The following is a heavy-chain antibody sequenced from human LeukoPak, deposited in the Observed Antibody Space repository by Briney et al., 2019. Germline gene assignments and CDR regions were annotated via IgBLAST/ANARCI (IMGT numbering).Heavy chain of an antibody. V-gene: IGHV1-46*01. CDR3: ARGVSYYYDSSGYFGPDTDFDY. Sequence: ASVTVSCKASGYTFTSYYMHWVRQAPGQGLEWMGIINPSGGSTSYAQKFQGRVTMTRDTSTSTVYMELSSLRSEDTAVYYCARGVSYYYDSSGYFGPDTDFDYWGQGTLVTVSS. D-gene: IGHD3-22*01. CDR2: INPSGGST. CDR1: GYTFTSYY. J-gene: IGHJ4*02.